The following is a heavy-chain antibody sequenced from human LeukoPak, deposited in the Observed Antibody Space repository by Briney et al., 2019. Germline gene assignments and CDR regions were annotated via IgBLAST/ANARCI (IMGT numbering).Heavy chain of an antibody. V-gene: IGHV3-21*01. CDR3: ARGEGRGWYTGYRGVEL. CDR1: GFTFSSYS. CDR2: ISSASTHI. D-gene: IGHD6-19*01. J-gene: IGHJ4*02. Sequence: PGGSLRLSCAASGFTFSSYSMNWVRQAPGKGLEWVSSISSASTHINYADSVKGRFTISRYNAENSLYLQMNSLRAEDTAIYYCARGEGRGWYTGYRGVELRGRGTLVPLS.